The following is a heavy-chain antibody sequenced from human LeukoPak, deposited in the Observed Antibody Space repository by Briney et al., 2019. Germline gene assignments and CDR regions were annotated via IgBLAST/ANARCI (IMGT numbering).Heavy chain of an antibody. Sequence: SQTLSLTCAISGDSVSSNSAAWNWIRQSPSRGLEWLGRTYYRSKWYNDYVVSVKSRITINPDTSKNQFSLQLNSVTPEDTAVYYCARSWELGYYDSSGPFDYWGQGTLVTVSS. V-gene: IGHV6-1*01. D-gene: IGHD3-22*01. CDR2: TYYRSKWYN. J-gene: IGHJ4*02. CDR3: ARSWELGYYDSSGPFDY. CDR1: GDSVSSNSAA.